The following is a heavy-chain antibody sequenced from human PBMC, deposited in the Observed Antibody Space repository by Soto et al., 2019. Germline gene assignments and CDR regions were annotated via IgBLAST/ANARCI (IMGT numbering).Heavy chain of an antibody. V-gene: IGHV3-21*01. D-gene: IGHD6-13*01. CDR1: GFTFSSYT. Sequence: TGGSLRLSCAASGFTFSSYTMNWVRQAPGKGLEWVSSITSISTYIYYADSVKGRFTISRDNTKNSLYLRMNSLRAEDTAVYSCARDLGYSSSWNVYYYYGMQVWGQGTTAT. CDR2: ITSISTYI. J-gene: IGHJ6*02. CDR3: ARDLGYSSSWNVYYYYGMQV.